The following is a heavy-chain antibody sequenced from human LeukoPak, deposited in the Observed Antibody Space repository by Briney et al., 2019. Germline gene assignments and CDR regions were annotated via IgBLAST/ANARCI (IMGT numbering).Heavy chain of an antibody. J-gene: IGHJ4*02. CDR1: GYSFTAYY. CDR2: INPNSGGT. Sequence: ASVKVSCKASGYSFTAYYMHWVRQAPGQGLEWMGWINPNSGGTNYAQKFQGRVTMTSDTSISTAYMELSRLRSDNTAVYYCARDLYGGTSATFDYWGQGTLVTASS. V-gene: IGHV1-2*02. D-gene: IGHD4-23*01. CDR3: ARDLYGGTSATFDY.